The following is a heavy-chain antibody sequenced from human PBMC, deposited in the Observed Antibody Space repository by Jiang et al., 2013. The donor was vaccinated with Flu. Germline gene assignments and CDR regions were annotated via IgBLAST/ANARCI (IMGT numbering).Heavy chain of an antibody. Sequence: SLTCAVYGGSFSGYYWSWIRQPPGKGLEWIGEINHSGSTNYNPSLKSRVTISVDTSKNQFSLKLSSVTAADTAVYYCARRPWFGTSTNWFDPWGQGTLVTVSS. J-gene: IGHJ5*02. CDR3: ARRPWFGTSTNWFDP. V-gene: IGHV4-34*01. CDR1: GGSFSGYY. D-gene: IGHD3-10*01. CDR2: INHSGST.